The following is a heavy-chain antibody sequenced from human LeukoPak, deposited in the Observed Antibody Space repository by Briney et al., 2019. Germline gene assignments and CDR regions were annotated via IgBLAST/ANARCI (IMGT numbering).Heavy chain of an antibody. CDR1: GGSISSYY. V-gene: IGHV4-59*08. J-gene: IGHJ4*02. CDR3: ARQYLEWLAFDY. CDR2: IYYSGST. Sequence: SETLFLTCTVSGGSISSYYWSWIRQPPGKGLEWIGYIYYSGSTNYNPSLKSRVTISVDTSKNQFSLKLSSVTAADTAVYYCARQYLEWLAFDYWGQGTLVTVSS. D-gene: IGHD3-3*01.